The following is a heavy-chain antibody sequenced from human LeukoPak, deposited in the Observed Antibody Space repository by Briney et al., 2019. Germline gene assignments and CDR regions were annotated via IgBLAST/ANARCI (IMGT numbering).Heavy chain of an antibody. CDR2: IYYSGST. CDR3: ASSGYCSSTSCYVGYYYYYMDV. V-gene: IGHV4-39*07. CDR1: GGSISSSSYY. D-gene: IGHD2-2*01. J-gene: IGHJ6*03. Sequence: SETLSLTCTVSGGSISSSSYYWGWIRQPPGKGLEWIGSIYYSGSTYYNPSLKSRVTISVDTSKNQFSLKLSSVTAADTAVYYCASSGYCSSTSCYVGYYYYYMDVWGKGTTVTVSS.